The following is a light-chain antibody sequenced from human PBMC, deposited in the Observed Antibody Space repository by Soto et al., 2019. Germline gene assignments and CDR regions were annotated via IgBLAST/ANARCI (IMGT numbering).Light chain of an antibody. CDR3: QQYDGTTLT. V-gene: IGKV4-1*01. Sequence: DIVMTQSPDSLAVSLGERATINCNSTQSVLYSSNNKNYLAWSQQKPGEPPRLLIYWASTRESGVPDRFSGSGSGTDFARTISSLQAEDVAVYYCQQYDGTTLTFCHGSKVEIK. J-gene: IGKJ1*01. CDR1: QSVLYSSNNKNY. CDR2: WAS.